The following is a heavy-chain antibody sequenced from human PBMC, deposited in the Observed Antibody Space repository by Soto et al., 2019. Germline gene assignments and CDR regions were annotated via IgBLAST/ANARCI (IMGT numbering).Heavy chain of an antibody. V-gene: IGHV4-31*03. J-gene: IGHJ4*02. CDR3: ARRGGNCISTSRYLDY. CDR2: IYYSGST. D-gene: IGHD2-2*01. CDR1: GDSISSGGYY. Sequence: QVQLQESGTGLVKPSQTLSLTCTVSGDSISSGGYYWSWIRQHPGKGLEWIGYIYYSGSTYYNPSLKSRVTISVDTSKNQFSLKLSSVTAADTAVYYCARRGGNCISTSRYLDYWGQGTLVTVSS.